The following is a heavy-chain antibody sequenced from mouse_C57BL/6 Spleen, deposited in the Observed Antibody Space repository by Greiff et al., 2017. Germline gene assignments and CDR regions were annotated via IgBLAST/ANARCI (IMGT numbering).Heavy chain of an antibody. D-gene: IGHD4-1*02. CDR1: GYTFTDYY. J-gene: IGHJ2*01. V-gene: IGHV1-19*01. CDR2: INPYNGGT. Sequence: VHVKQSGPVLVKPGASVKMSCKASGYTFTDYYMNWVKQSHGKSLEWIGVINPYNGGTSYNQKFKGKATLTVDKSSSTAYMELNSLTSEDSAVYYCAPTGTLDYWGQGTTLTVSS. CDR3: APTGTLDY.